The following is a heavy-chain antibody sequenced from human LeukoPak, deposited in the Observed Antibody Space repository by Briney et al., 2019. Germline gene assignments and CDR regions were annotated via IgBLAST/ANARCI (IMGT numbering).Heavy chain of an antibody. CDR1: GGSISRYY. V-gene: IGHV4-59*01. Sequence: PSETLSLTCTVSGGSISRYYWSWIRQPPGKGLEWIGYIYYSGSTNYNPSLKSRVTISVDTSKNQFALKLSSVTAADTAVYYCARGSGYYDILTGPDDYYGMDVWGQGTTVTVSS. D-gene: IGHD3-9*01. J-gene: IGHJ6*02. CDR3: ARGSGYYDILTGPDDYYGMDV. CDR2: IYYSGST.